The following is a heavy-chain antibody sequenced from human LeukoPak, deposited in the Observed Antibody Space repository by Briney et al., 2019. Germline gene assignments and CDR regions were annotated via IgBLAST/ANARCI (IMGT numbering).Heavy chain of an antibody. Sequence: ASVKVSCKTSGYRFTGYYLHWVRQAPGQGLEWMGWMNPKSGATDYARKFQGRVTMTRDTSISTAYMELTRLRSDDTAVYYCARGLRWYDAFDYWGQGTLVTVSS. D-gene: IGHD4-23*01. CDR3: ARGLRWYDAFDY. CDR1: GYRFTGYY. J-gene: IGHJ4*02. CDR2: MNPKSGAT. V-gene: IGHV1-2*02.